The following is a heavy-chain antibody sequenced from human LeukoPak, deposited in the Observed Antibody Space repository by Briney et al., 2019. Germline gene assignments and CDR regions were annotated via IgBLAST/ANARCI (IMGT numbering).Heavy chain of an antibody. CDR2: VLYDGSNK. V-gene: IGHV3-30*04. D-gene: IGHD2-21*01. CDR1: GFTFTRYT. Sequence: GGSLRLSCAASGFTFTRYTMHWVRQAPGKGLEWVAVVLYDGSNKYYADSVKGRFTLSRDNSKNALSLQMSTLRADDTAVYYCVRDNYGGILDFWGQGTLVTVSS. J-gene: IGHJ4*02. CDR3: VRDNYGGILDF.